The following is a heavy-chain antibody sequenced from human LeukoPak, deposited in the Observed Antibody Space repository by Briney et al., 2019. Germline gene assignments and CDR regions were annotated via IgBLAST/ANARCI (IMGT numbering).Heavy chain of an antibody. V-gene: IGHV3-23*01. CDR1: GFTFSSYA. CDR3: AKELVAGSSPRPAFDI. D-gene: IGHD6-6*01. CDR2: ISGSGGST. J-gene: IGHJ3*02. Sequence: PGGSLRLSCAASGFTFSSYAMSWVRQAPGKGLEWVSAISGSGGSTYYADSVKGRFTISRDNSKNTLYLQMNSLRAEDTAVYYCAKELVAGSSPRPAFDIWGQGTMVTVSS.